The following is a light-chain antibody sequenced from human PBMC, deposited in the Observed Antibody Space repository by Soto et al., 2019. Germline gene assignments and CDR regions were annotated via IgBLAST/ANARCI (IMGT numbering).Light chain of an antibody. CDR2: DAS. CDR3: GHGNYLPI. V-gene: IGKV1-33*01. CDR1: HDITSF. J-gene: IGKJ3*01. Sequence: DIQMTQSPSSLSASVGDGVTITCQASHDITSFLNWYQHKPGRAPKLLIYDASILEAGVPTRFSRRRSGTHFTFSISSLRPEDVEAYYCGHGNYLPIVGPGTKVDFK.